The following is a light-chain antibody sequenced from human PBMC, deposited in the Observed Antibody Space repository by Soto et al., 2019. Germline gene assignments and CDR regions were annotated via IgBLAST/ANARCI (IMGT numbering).Light chain of an antibody. Sequence: QSVLTQPRSVSGSPGQSVTISCTGTSSDVGTYNFVSWYQQHPGKAPKVVIYDVSQRPSGVPDRFSGSKSGNTASLSISGLQGEDEADYYCCSYAGSSAYFVFGTGTKVTVL. CDR2: DVS. CDR3: CSYAGSSAYFV. V-gene: IGLV2-11*01. J-gene: IGLJ1*01. CDR1: SSDVGTYNF.